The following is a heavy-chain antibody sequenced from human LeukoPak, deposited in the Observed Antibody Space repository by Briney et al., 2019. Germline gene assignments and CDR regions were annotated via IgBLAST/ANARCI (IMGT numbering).Heavy chain of an antibody. CDR3: ARSGTSPRNFHY. Sequence: PSETLSLTCTVSGGSISSYYWSWIRQPAGKGLGWIGRIYTSGSTNYNPSLKSRVTMSVDTSRNHFSLKLSSVTAADTAVYYCARSGTSPRNFHYWGQGTLVTVSS. V-gene: IGHV4-4*07. CDR2: IYTSGST. D-gene: IGHD2-2*01. CDR1: GGSISSYY. J-gene: IGHJ4*02.